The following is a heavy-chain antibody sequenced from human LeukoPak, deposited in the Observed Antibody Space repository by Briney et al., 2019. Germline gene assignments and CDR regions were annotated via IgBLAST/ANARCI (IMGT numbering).Heavy chain of an antibody. CDR1: GGSISSSSYY. CDR2: IYYSGST. J-gene: IGHJ5*02. V-gene: IGHV4-39*01. CDR3: ARQRRIDMVRGVKSWFDP. Sequence: PSETLSLTCTVSGGSISSSSYYWGWIRQPPGKGLEWIGSIYYSGSTYYNPSLKSRVTISVDTSKNQFSPKLSSVTAADTAVYYCARQRRIDMVRGVKSWFDPWGQGTLVTVSS. D-gene: IGHD3-10*01.